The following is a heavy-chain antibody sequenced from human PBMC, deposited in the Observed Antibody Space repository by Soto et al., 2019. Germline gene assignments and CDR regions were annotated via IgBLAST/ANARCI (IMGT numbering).Heavy chain of an antibody. V-gene: IGHV3-49*04. CDR3: VRGSFGYYGP. Sequence: SPRLSCPTSGFSFGDYAMAWVRQAPGEGLEWVGFIRNPGYGGTTEYAASVKGRFIISRDDSMSSAYLQLNSLKVDDSAVYYCVRGSFGYYGPWGQGTLVTVSS. CDR1: GFSFGDYA. CDR2: IRNPGYGGTT. D-gene: IGHD3-3*01. J-gene: IGHJ5*02.